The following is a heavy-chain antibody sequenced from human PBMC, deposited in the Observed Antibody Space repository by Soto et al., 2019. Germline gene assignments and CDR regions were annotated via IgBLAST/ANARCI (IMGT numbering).Heavy chain of an antibody. CDR1: GGSFSGYY. D-gene: IGHD2-2*02. J-gene: IGHJ4*02. CDR3: ARVARPGDCSTTSCYIDY. CDR2: INHSGST. V-gene: IGHV4-34*01. Sequence: TSETLSLTCAVYGGSFSGYYWSWIRQPPGKGLEWIGEINHSGSTNYNPSLKSRVTISVDTSKNQFSLKLSSVTAADTAVYYCARVARPGDCSTTSCYIDYWGQGTLVTVSS.